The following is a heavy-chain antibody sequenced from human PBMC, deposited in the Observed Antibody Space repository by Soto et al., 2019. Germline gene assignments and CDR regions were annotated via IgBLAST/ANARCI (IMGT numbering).Heavy chain of an antibody. CDR2: IKQDGSEK. J-gene: IGHJ4*02. CDR3: ARAQVYQLLPGYFDY. CDR1: GFTFSSYW. Sequence: EVQLVESGGGLVQPGGSLRLSCAASGFTFSSYWMSWVRQAPGKGLEWVANIKQDGSEKYYVDSVKGRFTISRDNAKHSLYLQMNSLRADDTAVYYCARAQVYQLLPGYFDYWGQGTLVTVSS. V-gene: IGHV3-7*04. D-gene: IGHD2-2*01.